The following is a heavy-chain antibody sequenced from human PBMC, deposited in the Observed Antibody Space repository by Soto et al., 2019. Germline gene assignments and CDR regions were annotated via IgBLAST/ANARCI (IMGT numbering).Heavy chain of an antibody. Sequence: SETLSPTCAVFGWSFSGFYWGWVRPPPGKGLEGIGEINHSGSTNYNPSLKSRVTISVDTSKNQFSLKLSSVTAADTAVYYCARSSPYYYGSGSYYNTAGWFDPWGQGTLVTVSS. V-gene: IGHV4-34*01. CDR1: GWSFSGFY. CDR3: ARSSPYYYGSGSYYNTAGWFDP. D-gene: IGHD3-10*01. J-gene: IGHJ5*02. CDR2: INHSGST.